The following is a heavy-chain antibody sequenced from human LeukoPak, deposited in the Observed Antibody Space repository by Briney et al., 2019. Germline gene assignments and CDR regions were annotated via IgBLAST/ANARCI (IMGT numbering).Heavy chain of an antibody. CDR3: ARDVSRGPNPLY. CDR1: GFTFSSYS. V-gene: IGHV3-21*01. CDR2: ISSSSSYI. Sequence: GGSLRLSCAASGFTFSSYSMNWVRQAPGKGLEWVSSISSSSSYIYYADSVKGRFTISRDNAKNSLYLQMNSLRAEDTAVYYCARDVSRGPNPLYWGQGTLVTVSS. D-gene: IGHD1-14*01. J-gene: IGHJ4*02.